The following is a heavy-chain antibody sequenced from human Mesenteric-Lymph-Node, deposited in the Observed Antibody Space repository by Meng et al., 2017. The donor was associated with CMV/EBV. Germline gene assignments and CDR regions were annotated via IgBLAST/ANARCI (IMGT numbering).Heavy chain of an antibody. J-gene: IGHJ4*02. CDR1: GFTFSSYS. CDR2: ISSSGSTI. CDR3: ARHRRQLVTPFDY. V-gene: IGHV3-48*04. D-gene: IGHD6-6*01. Sequence: GGSLRLSCAASGFTFSSYSMNWVRQAPGKGLEWVSYISSSGSTIYYADSVKGRFTISRDNAKNSLYLQMNSLRAEDTAVYYCARHRRQLVTPFDYWGQGTLVTVSS.